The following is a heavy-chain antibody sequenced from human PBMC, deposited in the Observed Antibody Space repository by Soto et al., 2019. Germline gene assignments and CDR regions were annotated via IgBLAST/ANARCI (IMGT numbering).Heavy chain of an antibody. CDR1: GGTFNNFA. CDR3: ATATISPVSATFHHYGMDV. D-gene: IGHD6-25*01. CDR2: IMPVFDTT. J-gene: IGHJ6*02. V-gene: IGHV1-69*01. Sequence: QVQLVQSGAEVRKPGSSVKVSCQTSGGTFNNFAFTWVRQAPGQGLEWLGGIMPVFDTTNYAASFQGRITITADDLTNTVYMEMKTLRFDDTAVYYCATATISPVSATFHHYGMDVWGPGTTVTVSS.